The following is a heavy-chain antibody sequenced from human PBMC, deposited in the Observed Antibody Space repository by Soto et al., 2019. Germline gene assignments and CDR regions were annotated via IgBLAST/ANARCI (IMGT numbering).Heavy chain of an antibody. Sequence: QVQLQQWGEGLLKPSETLSLTCAVYGGSFSGYYWTWIRQPPGTGLESIGEINHSGSTNYNPSLKSRVTISVDTSKNQFSLKLTSVTAADTAVYYCARDKITGLFDYWGQGTLVTVSS. D-gene: IGHD2-8*02. CDR1: GGSFSGYY. CDR2: INHSGST. V-gene: IGHV4-34*01. J-gene: IGHJ4*02. CDR3: ARDKITGLFDY.